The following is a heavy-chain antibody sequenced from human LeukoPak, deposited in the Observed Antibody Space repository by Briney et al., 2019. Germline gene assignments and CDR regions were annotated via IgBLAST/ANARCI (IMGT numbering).Heavy chain of an antibody. CDR3: ARDPTDDMSGRGYYMDV. V-gene: IGHV3-7*01. D-gene: IGHD3-22*01. CDR1: GFTFSSYW. Sequence: GGSLRLSCAASGFTFSSYWMSWVRQAPGKGLEWVANIKQDGSEKYYVDTVKGRFTISRDNAKNSPYLQMNSLRAEDTAVYYCARDPTDDMSGRGYYMDVWGKGTTVTVSS. CDR2: IKQDGSEK. J-gene: IGHJ6*03.